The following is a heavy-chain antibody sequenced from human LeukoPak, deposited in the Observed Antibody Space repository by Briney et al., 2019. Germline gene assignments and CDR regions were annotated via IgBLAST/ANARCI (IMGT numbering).Heavy chain of an antibody. J-gene: IGHJ4*02. Sequence: ASVKVSCKASGYTFTSYGISWVRQAPGQGLEWMGWISADNGNTNYAQKFQGRVTMTTDTRTSTAYMELTSLRSDDTAVYYCAGDASLIVVSAAEFDYWGQGTLVTVSS. CDR3: AGDASLIVVSAAEFDY. V-gene: IGHV1-18*01. CDR1: GYTFTSYG. D-gene: IGHD2-2*01. CDR2: ISADNGNT.